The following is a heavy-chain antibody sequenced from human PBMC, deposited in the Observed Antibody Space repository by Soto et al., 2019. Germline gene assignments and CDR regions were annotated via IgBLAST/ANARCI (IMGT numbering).Heavy chain of an antibody. CDR3: ARVLEVAGGFDP. CDR1: AGSISNYH. J-gene: IGHJ5*02. D-gene: IGHD2-15*01. V-gene: IGHV4-59*01. CDR2: IFYTGKT. Sequence: SETLSLTCSVSAGSISNYHWSWIQQPPGKGLEWIGYIFYTGKTNYNPSLKSRVTISLDTSKNQFSLRLDSVTAADTAVYYCARVLEVAGGFDPWGQGTLVTVSS.